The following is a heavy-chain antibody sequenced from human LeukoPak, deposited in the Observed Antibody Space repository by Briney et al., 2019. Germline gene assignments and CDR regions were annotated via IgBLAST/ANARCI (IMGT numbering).Heavy chain of an antibody. Sequence: GRPLRLSCAASGFTFDDYAMPWVRQAPGKGLEWVSGISWNSGSIGYADSVKGRFTISRDNAKNSLYLQMNSLRAEDTALYYCAKDGVAVAGALAEYFQHWGQGTLVTVSS. CDR1: GFTFDDYA. V-gene: IGHV3-9*01. D-gene: IGHD6-19*01. CDR2: ISWNSGSI. J-gene: IGHJ1*01. CDR3: AKDGVAVAGALAEYFQH.